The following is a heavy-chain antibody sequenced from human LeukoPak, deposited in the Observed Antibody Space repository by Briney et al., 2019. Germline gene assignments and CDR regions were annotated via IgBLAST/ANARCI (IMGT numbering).Heavy chain of an antibody. CDR1: GFMFSGSP. CDR2: IRTKANNYAT. D-gene: IGHD3-10*01. CDR3: ARARVRGVNNWFDP. J-gene: IGHJ5*02. Sequence: GGSLRLSCAASGFMFSGSPMHWVRQASGKGLEWVGHIRTKANNYATIYAASVKGRLTISRDDSKNTAYLQMNSLKTEDTAVYYCARARVRGVNNWFDPWGQGTLVTVSS. V-gene: IGHV3-73*01.